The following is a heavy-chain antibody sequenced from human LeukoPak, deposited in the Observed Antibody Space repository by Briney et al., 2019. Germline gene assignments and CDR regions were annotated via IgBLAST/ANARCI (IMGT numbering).Heavy chain of an antibody. Sequence: SETLSLTCTVSGGFIHTYNWIWIRQPAGKGLEWVGRNNVAGDSYYNPSLKSRVSISVDRPNNRFSLELTSVTAAGTAVYYCARDREHSYGSDLDHWGQGILVTVSS. CDR3: ARDREHSYGSDLDH. D-gene: IGHD5-18*01. J-gene: IGHJ4*02. CDR2: NNVAGDS. CDR1: GGFIHTYN. V-gene: IGHV4-4*07.